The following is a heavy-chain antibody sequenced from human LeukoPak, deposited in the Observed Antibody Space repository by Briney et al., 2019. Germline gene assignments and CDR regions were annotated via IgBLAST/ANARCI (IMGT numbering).Heavy chain of an antibody. CDR1: GGSFSGYY. CDR2: INHSGST. J-gene: IGHJ5*02. Sequence: PSETLSLTCAVYGGSFSGYYWSWIRQPPGKGLEWIGEINHSGSTNYNPSLKSRVTISVDKSKNQFSLKLSSVTAADTAVYYCARRGAVAGTPRNWFDPWGQGTLVTVSS. D-gene: IGHD6-19*01. V-gene: IGHV4-34*01. CDR3: ARRGAVAGTPRNWFDP.